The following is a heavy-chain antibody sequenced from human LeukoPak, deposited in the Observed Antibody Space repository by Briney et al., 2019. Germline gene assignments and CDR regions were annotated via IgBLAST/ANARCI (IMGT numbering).Heavy chain of an antibody. Sequence: GGSLRLSCAASGFSFNSYSMTWARQAPGKGLECVSSISSSGAYIYYTDSVKGRFTISRDNAKNSLYLQMNSLSAEDTAVYYCVRVAYDVLTGYENYYDYWGQGTLVIVSS. CDR3: VRVAYDVLTGYENYYDY. CDR2: ISSSGAYI. J-gene: IGHJ4*02. V-gene: IGHV3-21*01. D-gene: IGHD3-9*01. CDR1: GFSFNSYS.